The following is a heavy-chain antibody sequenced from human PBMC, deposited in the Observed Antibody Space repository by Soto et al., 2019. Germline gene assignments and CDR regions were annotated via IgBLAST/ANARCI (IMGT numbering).Heavy chain of an antibody. V-gene: IGHV1-69*13. D-gene: IGHD2-15*01. CDR3: ATAPVGLWYFDL. CDR2: IIPIFGTA. J-gene: IGHJ2*01. CDR1: GGTFSSYA. Sequence: ASVKVSCKASGGTFSSYAISWVRQAPGQGLEWMGGIIPIFGTANYAQKFQGRVTITADESTSTAYMELSSLRSEDTAVYYCATAPVGLWYFDLWGRGTLVTVSS.